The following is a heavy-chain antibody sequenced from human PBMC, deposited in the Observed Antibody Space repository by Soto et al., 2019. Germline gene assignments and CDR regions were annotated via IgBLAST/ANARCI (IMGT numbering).Heavy chain of an antibody. CDR2: ISYDGNKK. CDR1: GFTFLSFC. V-gene: IGHV3-30*18. D-gene: IGHD3-22*01. Sequence: PGGSLRLSCAAPGFTFLSFCMDWVPPGPGQGLEWVAIISYDGNKKYYGDSVKGRFTISRDNSKNTLYLEMNSLRAEDTAVYYCAKDPASGIVVVIPFDPWGQGTLVTVSS. CDR3: AKDPASGIVVVIPFDP. J-gene: IGHJ5*02.